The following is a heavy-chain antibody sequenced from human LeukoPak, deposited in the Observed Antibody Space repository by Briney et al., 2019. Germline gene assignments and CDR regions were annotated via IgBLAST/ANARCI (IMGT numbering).Heavy chain of an antibody. Sequence: GGSLRLSCRTSGFTYGDYAVSWFRQAPGKGLEWVGFISSKSYGGTTEYAASVKGRFTISRDDSKSIAYLQMNSLKTEDTAVYYRSRGGAPSGIAAAGHLFDYWGQGTLVTVSS. CDR2: ISSKSYGGTT. CDR3: SRGGAPSGIAAAGHLFDY. V-gene: IGHV3-49*03. J-gene: IGHJ4*02. D-gene: IGHD6-13*01. CDR1: GFTYGDYA.